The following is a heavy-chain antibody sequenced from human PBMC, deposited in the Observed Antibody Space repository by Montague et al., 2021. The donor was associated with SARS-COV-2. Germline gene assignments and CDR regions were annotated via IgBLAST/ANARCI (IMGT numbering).Heavy chain of an antibody. CDR3: ATDPGAFDI. V-gene: IGHV3-23*01. CDR2: INRSGSTT. Sequence: SLRLSCAALGFTFSNYAMTWVRQAPGKGLEWVSVINRSGSTTYYTDSVKGRFTISRDNSKNTLYLQMNSLRGEDTAVYYCATDPGAFDIWGQGTMVTVSS. J-gene: IGHJ3*02. CDR1: GFTFSNYA.